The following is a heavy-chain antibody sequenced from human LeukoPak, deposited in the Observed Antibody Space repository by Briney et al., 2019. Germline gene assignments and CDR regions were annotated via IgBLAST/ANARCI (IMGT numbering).Heavy chain of an antibody. CDR2: ISSSGSTI. J-gene: IGHJ5*02. V-gene: IGHV3-11*04. D-gene: IGHD6-19*01. CDR3: ARDSSGWYHWFDP. CDR1: GFTFSDYY. Sequence: PGGSLRLSCAASGFTFSDYYMSWIRQAPGKGLEWVSYISSSGSTIYYADSVKGRFTISRDNARNSLYLQMNSLRAEDAAVYYCARDSSGWYHWFDPWGQGTLVTVSS.